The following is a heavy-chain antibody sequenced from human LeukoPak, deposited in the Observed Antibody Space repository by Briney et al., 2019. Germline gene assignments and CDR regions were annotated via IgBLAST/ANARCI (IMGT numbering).Heavy chain of an antibody. CDR1: GYNFTTYW. D-gene: IGHD1-26*01. CDR3: ARDLGELTFDY. Sequence: GESLKISCKASGYNFTTYWIDWVRQAPGQRLEWMGWINAGNGNTKYSQKFQGRVTITRDTSASTAYMELSSLRSEDTAVYYCARDLGELTFDYWGQGTLITVSS. CDR2: INAGNGNT. J-gene: IGHJ4*02. V-gene: IGHV1-3*01.